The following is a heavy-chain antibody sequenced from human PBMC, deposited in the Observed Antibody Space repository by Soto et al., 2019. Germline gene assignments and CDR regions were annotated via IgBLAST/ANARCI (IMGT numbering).Heavy chain of an antibody. D-gene: IGHD3-16*02. J-gene: IGHJ3*02. CDR1: GYTFTSYG. CDR2: ISAYNGNT. CDR3: ATDRGIYDYVWGSYRYHDAFEI. V-gene: IGHV1-18*04. Sequence: GASVKVSCKASGYTFTSYGISWVRQAPGQGLEWMGWISAYNGNTNYAQKLQGRVTMTTDTSTSTAYMELRSLRSDDTAVYYCATDRGIYDYVWGSYRYHDAFEIWGQGTMVT.